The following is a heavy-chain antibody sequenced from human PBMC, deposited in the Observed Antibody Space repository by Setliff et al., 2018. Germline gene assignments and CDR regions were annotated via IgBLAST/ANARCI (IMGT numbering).Heavy chain of an antibody. J-gene: IGHJ4*02. CDR2: IIPILDTA. CDR3: ASTIQVGDLRTQYFDY. V-gene: IGHV1-69*10. D-gene: IGHD3-10*01. Sequence: ASVKVSCKASGGTFSSYGISWVRQAPGQGLEWMGGIIPILDTANYAHNFQGRVTISFDRSTGTAYMDLSSLRPDDTAVYYCASTIQVGDLRTQYFDYWGQGTLVTVSS. CDR1: GGTFSSYG.